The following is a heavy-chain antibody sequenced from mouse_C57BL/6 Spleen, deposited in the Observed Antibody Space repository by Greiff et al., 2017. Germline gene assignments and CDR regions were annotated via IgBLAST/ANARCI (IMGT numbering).Heavy chain of an antibody. CDR2: ISYDGSN. D-gene: IGHD1-1*02. V-gene: IGHV3-6*01. Sequence: EVKLMESGPGLVKPSQSLSLTCSVTGYSITSGYYWNWIRQFPGNKLEWMGYISYDGSNNYNPSLKNRISITRDTSKNQFFLKLNSLTTEDTATYYCARGYGPYAMDYWGQGTSVTVSS. CDR3: ARGYGPYAMDY. J-gene: IGHJ4*01. CDR1: GYSITSGYY.